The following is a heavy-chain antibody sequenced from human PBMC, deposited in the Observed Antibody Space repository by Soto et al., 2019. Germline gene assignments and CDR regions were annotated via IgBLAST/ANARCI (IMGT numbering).Heavy chain of an antibody. Sequence: PSETLSLTCTVSGGSISSYYWSWIRQPPGKGLEWIGYIYYSGSTNYNPSLKSRVTISVDTSKNQFSLKLRSVTAADTAVYYCARATGYDTYSYYGMDVWGQGTTVTVSS. V-gene: IGHV4-59*01. CDR1: GGSISSYY. CDR2: IYYSGST. CDR3: ARATGYDTYSYYGMDV. J-gene: IGHJ6*02. D-gene: IGHD5-12*01.